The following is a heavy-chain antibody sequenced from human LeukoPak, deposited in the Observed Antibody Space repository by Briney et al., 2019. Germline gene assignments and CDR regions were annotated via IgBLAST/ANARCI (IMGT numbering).Heavy chain of an antibody. CDR2: ISGSGGST. J-gene: IGHJ6*02. CDR1: GFTFSSYA. CDR3: AKDLYYGSGSYYQPYYYYGMDV. Sequence: GGSLRLSCAASGFTFSSYAMSWVRQAPGKGLEWVSAISGSGGSTYYADSVKGRFTISRDNSKNTLYLQMNSLRAEDTAVYYCAKDLYYGSGSYYQPYYYYGMDVWGQGTTVNVSS. V-gene: IGHV3-23*01. D-gene: IGHD3-10*01.